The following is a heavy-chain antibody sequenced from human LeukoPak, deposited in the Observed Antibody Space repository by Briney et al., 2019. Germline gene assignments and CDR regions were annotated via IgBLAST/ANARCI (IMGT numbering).Heavy chain of an antibody. Sequence: SETLSLTCAVSGYSISSDYYWGWIRQPPGKGLEWIGSMYHSGTSYYNPSLKSRVTVSLDTSKNQFSLRPSSVTAADTAVYYCARQVIGSHYHDYWGQGTLVTVSS. CDR3: ARQVIGSHYHDY. CDR1: GYSISSDYY. CDR2: MYHSGTS. V-gene: IGHV4-38-2*01. J-gene: IGHJ4*02. D-gene: IGHD1-26*01.